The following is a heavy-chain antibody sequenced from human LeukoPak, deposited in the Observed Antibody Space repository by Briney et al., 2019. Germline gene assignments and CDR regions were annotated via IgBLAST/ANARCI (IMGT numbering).Heavy chain of an antibody. CDR1: GFTFSSYA. CDR2: ISGSGGST. Sequence: TGGSLRLSCEASGFTFSSYAMSWVRQAPGKGLEWVSSISGSGGSTYYADSVKGRFTISRDNSKNTLYLQMNSLRAEDTAVYYCAKLLIAVAGTEGYWGQGTLVTVSS. V-gene: IGHV3-23*01. CDR3: AKLLIAVAGTEGY. J-gene: IGHJ4*02. D-gene: IGHD6-19*01.